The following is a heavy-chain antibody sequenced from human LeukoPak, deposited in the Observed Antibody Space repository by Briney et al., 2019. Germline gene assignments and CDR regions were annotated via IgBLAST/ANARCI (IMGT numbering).Heavy chain of an antibody. V-gene: IGHV4-39*07. CDR2: IYHSGST. J-gene: IGHJ1*01. CDR1: GGSISSSSYY. D-gene: IGHD4-23*01. Sequence: SETLSLTCTVSGGSISSSSYYWGWIRQPPGKGLEWIGSIYHSGSTYYNPSLKSRVTISLDTSKNQFSLKLSSVTAADTAVYYCARAYGGNSQYFQHWGQGTLVTVSS. CDR3: ARAYGGNSQYFQH.